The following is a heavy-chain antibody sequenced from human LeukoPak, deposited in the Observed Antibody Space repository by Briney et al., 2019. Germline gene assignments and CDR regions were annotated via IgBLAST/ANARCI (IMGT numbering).Heavy chain of an antibody. D-gene: IGHD6-13*01. Sequence: GGSVTLFCAPCGLPYNSYEMHWLRQAPGRGLEGVSYMRSRGSIIFYADSVKGRFTISRDNAKNSLYLQMDSLRVEDTAVYYCARGAAGGMYNWFDPWGQGTLVTVSS. CDR2: MRSRGSII. CDR1: GLPYNSYE. J-gene: IGHJ5*02. CDR3: ARGAAGGMYNWFDP. V-gene: IGHV3-48*03.